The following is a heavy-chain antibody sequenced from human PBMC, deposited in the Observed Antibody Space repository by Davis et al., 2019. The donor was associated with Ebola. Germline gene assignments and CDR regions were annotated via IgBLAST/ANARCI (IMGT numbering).Heavy chain of an antibody. CDR3: ARSLEYSDAFDI. CDR1: GGSFSGYY. V-gene: IGHV4-34*01. Sequence: MPSETLSLTCAVYGGSFSGYYWSWIRQPPGKGLEWIGEINHSGSTNYNPSLKSRVTISVDTSKNQFSLKMISVTAADTAMYYCARSLEYSDAFDIWGQGTMVTVSS. D-gene: IGHD4-11*01. J-gene: IGHJ3*02. CDR2: INHSGST.